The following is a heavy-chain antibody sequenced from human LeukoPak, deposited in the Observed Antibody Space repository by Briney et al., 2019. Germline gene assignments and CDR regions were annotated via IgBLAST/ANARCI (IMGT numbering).Heavy chain of an antibody. D-gene: IGHD3-22*01. J-gene: IGHJ4*02. CDR2: FYDSGNT. V-gene: IGHV4-38-2*02. CDR3: ARLQTYYYDSSGYFLY. CDR1: GYSISSGYY. Sequence: SETLSLTCTVSGYSISSGYYWGWIRQPPGKGLEWIGSFYDSGNTYYNPSLKSRVTISVDTSKNQFSLKLSSVTAADTAVYYCARLQTYYYDSSGYFLYWGQGTLVTVSS.